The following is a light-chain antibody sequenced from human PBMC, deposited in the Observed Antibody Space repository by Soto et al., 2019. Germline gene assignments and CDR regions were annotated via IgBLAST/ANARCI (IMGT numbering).Light chain of an antibody. V-gene: IGLV2-8*01. J-gene: IGLJ1*01. CDR2: EVN. CDR3: SSYAGSNNIYV. CDR1: SSDVGGYNY. Sequence: QSVLTQPPSASGSPGQSVTISCTGTSSDVGGYNYVSWYQQHPGKAPKLMIYEVNKRPSGVPDRFSGSKSGNTASLTVSGLQAEDEADYYGSSYAGSNNIYVFGTGTKVTVL.